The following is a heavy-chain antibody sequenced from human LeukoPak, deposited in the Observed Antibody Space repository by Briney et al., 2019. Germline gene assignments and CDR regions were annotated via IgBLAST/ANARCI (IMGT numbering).Heavy chain of an antibody. CDR2: ITDSGDST. D-gene: IGHD3-16*01. J-gene: IGHJ5*02. CDR3: VIGPYPMLLMPTWFDT. CDR1: GFTFSSFA. Sequence: GGSLRLSCTASGFTFSSFAMHWVRQAPGKELEYVSAITDSGDSTHYARSVKDRFTISRDNSRDTVYLQMASLRSDDMGVYYYVIGPYPMLLMPTWFDTWGQGTVVTVSS. V-gene: IGHV3-64*01.